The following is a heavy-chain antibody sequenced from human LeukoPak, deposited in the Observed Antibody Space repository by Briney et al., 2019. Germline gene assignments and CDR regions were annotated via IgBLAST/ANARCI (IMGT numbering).Heavy chain of an antibody. J-gene: IGHJ3*02. CDR1: GFTVSSNY. V-gene: IGHV4-34*01. CDR2: INHSGST. D-gene: IGHD4-17*01. Sequence: GSLRLSCAASGFTVSSNYMSWVRQPPGKGLEWIGEINHSGSTNYNPSLKSRVTISVDTSKNQFSLKLSSVTAADTAVYYCASRTTHDAFDIWGQGTMVTVSS. CDR3: ASRTTHDAFDI.